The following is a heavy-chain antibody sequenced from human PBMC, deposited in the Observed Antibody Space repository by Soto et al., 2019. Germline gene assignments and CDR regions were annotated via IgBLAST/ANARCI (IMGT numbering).Heavy chain of an antibody. CDR3: ARRYGDTKSFDY. Sequence: QVQLHESVPGLVKPSQTLSLTCTVSGGSISSGDYYWSWIRQPPGKGLEWIGYIYYSGTTYYNPSLKSRVTISVDTSKNQFSLKLSSVTAADTAVYYCARRYGDTKSFDYWGQGTLVPVSS. D-gene: IGHD4-17*01. CDR1: GGSISSGDYY. J-gene: IGHJ4*02. V-gene: IGHV4-30-4*01. CDR2: IYYSGTT.